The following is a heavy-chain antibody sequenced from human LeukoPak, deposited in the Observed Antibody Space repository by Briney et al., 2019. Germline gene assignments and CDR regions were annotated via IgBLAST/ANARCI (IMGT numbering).Heavy chain of an antibody. CDR1: GGSISSSPYY. CDR3: ARHASVDGNWPRPLDY. D-gene: IGHD6-19*01. Sequence: PSETLSLTCTVSGGSISSSPYYWGWIRQPPGKGLQWIGNIYYSGSTYYNPSLKTRVTISVDTSKNQFSLKLTSVTAADTAVYYCARHASVDGNWPRPLDYWGQGSLVTVSS. J-gene: IGHJ4*02. V-gene: IGHV4-39*01. CDR2: IYYSGST.